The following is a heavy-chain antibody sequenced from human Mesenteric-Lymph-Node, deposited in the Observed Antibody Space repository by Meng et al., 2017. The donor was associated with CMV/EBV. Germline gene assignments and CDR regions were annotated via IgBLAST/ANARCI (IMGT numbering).Heavy chain of an antibody. D-gene: IGHD6-19*01. CDR3: ARDRVPVAGLLAENFQY. J-gene: IGHJ1*01. CDR1: GFTFSNYE. Sequence: GESLKISCAASGFTFSNYEMNWVRQAPGKGLEWVSYIGGSGNSVYYADSVLGRFTISRDNSKNTLYLQMNSLRPEDTAVYYCARDRVPVAGLLAENFQYWGQGTLVTVSS. CDR2: IGGSGNSV. V-gene: IGHV3-48*03.